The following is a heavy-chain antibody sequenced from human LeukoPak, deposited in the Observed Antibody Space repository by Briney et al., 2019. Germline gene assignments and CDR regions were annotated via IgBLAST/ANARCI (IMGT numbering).Heavy chain of an antibody. Sequence: GGSLRLSCAASGFPFSSYAMTWVRQAPGKGPEWVSAIVGSGSSAYYADSVKGRFTISRDNSKNTLYLQMNSLRAEDTAVYYCAKDRDSAMVPAIIDYWGQGTLVTVSS. J-gene: IGHJ4*02. CDR3: AKDRDSAMVPAIIDY. CDR2: IVGSGSSA. CDR1: GFPFSSYA. V-gene: IGHV3-23*01. D-gene: IGHD5-18*01.